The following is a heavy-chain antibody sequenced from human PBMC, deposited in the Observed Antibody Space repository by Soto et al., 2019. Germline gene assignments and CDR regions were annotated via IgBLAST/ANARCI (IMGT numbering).Heavy chain of an antibody. CDR2: ILSGGGT. V-gene: IGHV4-61*08. CDR3: AKGFSTGWYVDS. D-gene: IGHD2-15*01. J-gene: IGHJ4*02. Sequence: QVQLQESGPGLVKPSGTLSLTCSVSGGSVSSDAYYWSWIRQTPGKTLEWIGFILSGGGTSTNPSLRGRLSISVDTSRKQFSLRLTSVTASDTGVYFCAKGFSTGWYVDSWGRGTLVTVS. CDR1: GGSVSSDAYY.